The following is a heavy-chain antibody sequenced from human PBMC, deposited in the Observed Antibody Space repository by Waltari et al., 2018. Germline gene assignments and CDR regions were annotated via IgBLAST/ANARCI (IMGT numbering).Heavy chain of an antibody. Sequence: QITLKESGPTLVKPTQTLTLTCTFSGFSLSTSGVGVGWIRQPPGKALEWLALIYWNDDKRYSPSLKSRLTSTKDTSKNQVVLTMTNMDPVDTATYYCAHPSGSYYGPDAFDIWGQGTMVTVSS. CDR3: AHPSGSYYGPDAFDI. CDR2: IYWNDDK. D-gene: IGHD1-26*01. V-gene: IGHV2-5*01. J-gene: IGHJ3*02. CDR1: GFSLSTSGVG.